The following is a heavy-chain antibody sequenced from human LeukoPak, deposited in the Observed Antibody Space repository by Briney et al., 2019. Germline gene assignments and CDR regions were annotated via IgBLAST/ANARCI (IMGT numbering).Heavy chain of an antibody. CDR1: GGSFSGYY. J-gene: IGHJ4*02. V-gene: IGHV4-34*01. CDR2: INHSGST. CDR3: ARYSRAAMAFDY. Sequence: QPSETLSLTCAVYGGSFSGYYWSWIRQPPGKGLEWIGEINHSGSTNYNPSLKSRVTISVDTSKNQFSLKLSSVTAADTAVYYCARYSRAAMAFDYWGQGTLVTVSS. D-gene: IGHD5-18*01.